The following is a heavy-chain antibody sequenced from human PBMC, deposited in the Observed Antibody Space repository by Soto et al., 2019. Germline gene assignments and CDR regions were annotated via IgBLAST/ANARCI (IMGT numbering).Heavy chain of an antibody. D-gene: IGHD3-10*01. J-gene: IGHJ4*02. CDR2: IYHSGST. Sequence: TLSLTCAVSGGSISSGGYSWSWIRQPPGKGLEWIGYIYHSGSTYYNPSLKSRVTISVDRSKNQFSLKLSSVTAADTAVYSGPRPGVWGAVAVDYWARETLSPVSS. CDR3: PRPGVWGAVAVDY. CDR1: GGSISSGGYS. V-gene: IGHV4-30-2*01.